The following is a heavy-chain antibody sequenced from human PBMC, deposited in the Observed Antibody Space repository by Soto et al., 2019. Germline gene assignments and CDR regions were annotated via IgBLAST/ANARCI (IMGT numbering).Heavy chain of an antibody. Sequence: ASVKGSWKAAGYTFTSDGISWGRQAPGQGLEWMGWISAYNGNTNYAQKLQGRVTMTTDTSTSTAYMELRSLRSDDTAVYYCARDRRLLWFGELLWGYYYYYYGMDVWGQGTTVTVSS. CDR3: ARDRRLLWFGELLWGYYYYYYGMDV. D-gene: IGHD3-10*01. CDR2: ISAYNGNT. CDR1: GYTFTSDG. J-gene: IGHJ6*02. V-gene: IGHV1-18*04.